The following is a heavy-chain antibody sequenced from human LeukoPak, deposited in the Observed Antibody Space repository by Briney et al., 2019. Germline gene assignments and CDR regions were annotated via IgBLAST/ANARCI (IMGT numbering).Heavy chain of an antibody. CDR3: ARALPGGAAAGTYYFDY. J-gene: IGHJ4*02. Sequence: ASVKVSCKASGYTFTVYYMHGVRQAPGQGLGWMGWINPNSGGTNHAQKFQGRVTMTRDTSLSTAYMELSRLRSDATAVHSCARALPGGAAAGTYYFDYWGQGTLVTVSS. CDR2: INPNSGGT. V-gene: IGHV1-2*02. CDR1: GYTFTVYY. D-gene: IGHD6-13*01.